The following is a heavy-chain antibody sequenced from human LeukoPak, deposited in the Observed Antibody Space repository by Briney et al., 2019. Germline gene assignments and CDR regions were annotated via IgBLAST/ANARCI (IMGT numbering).Heavy chain of an antibody. J-gene: IGHJ5*02. CDR3: ARCVDTAMVPWFDP. V-gene: IGHV5-51*01. CDR2: IYPGDSDT. D-gene: IGHD5-18*01. CDR1: GSTFTSYW. Sequence: GESLQISCQGSGSTFTSYWSGWMRQIPGKGLEWMGIIYPGDSDTRYSPSLQGQATSSADNSITTAYLQWSSLKAWDTAMYYCARCVDTAMVPWFDPWGQGTLVTVSS.